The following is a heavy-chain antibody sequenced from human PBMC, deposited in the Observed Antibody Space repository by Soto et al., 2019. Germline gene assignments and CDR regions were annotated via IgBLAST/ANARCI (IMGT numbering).Heavy chain of an antibody. J-gene: IGHJ4*02. CDR3: AREVARFGELLYGDLDY. CDR1: GFTFSSYA. CDR2: ISSNGGST. Sequence: GGSLRLSCAASGFTFSSYAMHWVRQAPGKGLEYVSAISSNGGSTYYANSVKGRFTISRDNSKNTLYLQMGSLRAEDMAVYYCAREVARFGELLYGDLDYWGQGTLVTVSS. D-gene: IGHD3-10*01. V-gene: IGHV3-64*01.